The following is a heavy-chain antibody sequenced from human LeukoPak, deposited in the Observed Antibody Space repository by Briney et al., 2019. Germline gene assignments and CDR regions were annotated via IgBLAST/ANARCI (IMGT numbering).Heavy chain of an antibody. V-gene: IGHV5-51*01. CDR2: IYPGDSDT. CDR3: ARVTSISSAYWGLLDY. CDR1: GYSFTTYW. J-gene: IGHJ4*02. Sequence: GESLKISCQRSGYSFTTYWIGWVRQMPGKGLEWMGIIYPGDSDTRYSPSFQGQVTISADKSFSTAYLQWSSLKASDTAMYYCARVTSISSAYWGLLDYWGQGTLVTVSS. D-gene: IGHD3-22*01.